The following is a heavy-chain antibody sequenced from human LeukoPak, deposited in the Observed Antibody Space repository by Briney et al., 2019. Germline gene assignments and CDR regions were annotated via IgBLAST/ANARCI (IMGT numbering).Heavy chain of an antibody. CDR2: IYYCGST. CDR1: GGSISSGGYY. Sequence: SETLSLTCTVSGGSISSGGYYWSWIRQHPGKGLEWIGYIYYCGSTYYNPSLKSRVTISVDTSKNQFSLKLSSVTAADTAVYYCARTCDRIRYLFRTNGMDVWGQGTTVTVSS. V-gene: IGHV4-31*03. J-gene: IGHJ6*02. CDR3: ARTCDRIRYLFRTNGMDV. D-gene: IGHD3-9*01.